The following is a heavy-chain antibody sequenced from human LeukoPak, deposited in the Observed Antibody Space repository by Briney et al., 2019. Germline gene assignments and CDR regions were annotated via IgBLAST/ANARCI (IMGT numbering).Heavy chain of an antibody. D-gene: IGHD6-13*01. CDR3: ASGGSAWYIDS. V-gene: IGHV4-34*01. J-gene: IGHJ4*02. CDR2: INQSGRT. CDR1: GGSFGEYY. Sequence: SETLSLTCAVSGGSFGEYYWSWIRQAPGKGLEWLGEINQSGRTNYNPFLESRVTISRGTPKNQFSLWLSSVTAADTAIYYCASGGSAWYIDSWGKGILVTVSS.